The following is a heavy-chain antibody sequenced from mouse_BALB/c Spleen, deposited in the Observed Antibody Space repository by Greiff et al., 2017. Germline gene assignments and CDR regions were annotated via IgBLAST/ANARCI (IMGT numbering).Heavy chain of an antibody. D-gene: IGHD2-4*01. J-gene: IGHJ3*01. CDR1: GFNIKDTY. Sequence: VQLQQSGAELVKPGASVKLSCTASGFNIKDTYMPWVKQRPEQGLEWIGRIDPANGNTKYDPKFQGKATITADTSSNTAYLQLSSLTSEDTAVYYCANYDYDPWFAYWGQGTLVTVSA. V-gene: IGHV14-3*02. CDR3: ANYDYDPWFAY. CDR2: IDPANGNT.